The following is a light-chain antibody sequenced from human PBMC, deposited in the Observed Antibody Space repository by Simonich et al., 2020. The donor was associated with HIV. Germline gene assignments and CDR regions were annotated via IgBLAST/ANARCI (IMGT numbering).Light chain of an antibody. J-gene: IGKJ5*01. V-gene: IGKV4-1*01. Sequence: DIVMTQSPDSLAVSLGERATINCKSSQSILYSSNNMNYLTWYQQKPGQPPKLLIYWASTRESGVPDRFSGSGSGTDFTLTISSLQAEDVAVYYCQQYYSTPLITFGQGTRLEIK. CDR1: QSILYSSNNMNY. CDR3: QQYYSTPLIT. CDR2: WAS.